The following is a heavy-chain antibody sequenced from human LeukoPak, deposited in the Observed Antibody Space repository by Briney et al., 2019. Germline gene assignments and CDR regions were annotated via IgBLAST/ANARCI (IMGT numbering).Heavy chain of an antibody. CDR2: IYYSGST. CDR1: GGSISSGGYY. J-gene: IGHJ4*02. Sequence: PSQTLSLTCTVSGGSISSGGYYWSWIRQHPGKGLEWIGYIYYSGSTYYNPSLKSRVTISVDTSKNQFSLKLSSVTAADTAVYYCARSGTTVVTGASDYRGQGTLVTVSS. CDR3: ARSGTTVVTGASDY. V-gene: IGHV4-31*03. D-gene: IGHD4-23*01.